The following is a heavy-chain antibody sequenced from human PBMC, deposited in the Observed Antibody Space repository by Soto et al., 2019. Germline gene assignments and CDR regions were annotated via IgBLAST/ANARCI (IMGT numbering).Heavy chain of an antibody. CDR3: ARGSGGYCSGGSCQTNFDY. J-gene: IGHJ4*02. V-gene: IGHV1-69*02. CDR2: IIPILGIA. D-gene: IGHD2-15*01. Sequence: QVQLVQSVAEVKKPGSSVKVSCKASGGTFSSYTIIWVRQAPGQGLEWMGRIIPILGIANYAQKFQGRVTITADKSTSTAYMELSSLRSEDTAVYYCARGSGGYCSGGSCQTNFDYWGQGTLVTVSS. CDR1: GGTFSSYT.